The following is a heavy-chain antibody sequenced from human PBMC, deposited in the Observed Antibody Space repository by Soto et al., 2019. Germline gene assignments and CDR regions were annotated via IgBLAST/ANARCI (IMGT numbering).Heavy chain of an antibody. J-gene: IGHJ4*02. V-gene: IGHV4-59*01. Sequence: QVQLQESGPGLVKPSETLSLTCTVSGGSISSYYWSWIRQPPGKGLEWIGYIYYSGSTNYNPSLKSRVTISVATSKNQFSLKLSSVTAADPAVYYCARAPRRNYGYPSSFDYWGQGTLVTVSS. CDR3: ARAPRRNYGYPSSFDY. CDR2: IYYSGST. CDR1: GGSISSYY. D-gene: IGHD3-10*01.